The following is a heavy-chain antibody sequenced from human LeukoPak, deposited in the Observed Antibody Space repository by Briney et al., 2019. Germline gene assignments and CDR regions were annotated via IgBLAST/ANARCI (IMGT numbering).Heavy chain of an antibody. D-gene: IGHD4-17*01. CDR2: ISGYNGNT. CDR1: GYTFTNYG. J-gene: IGHJ4*02. Sequence: ASVKVSCKASGYTFTNYGISWVRQAPGQGLEWVGRISGYNGNTDYAQKVEDRVTVTADTSTAYLVLRSLTSDDTAVYYCARDHGDFVGVRLGFDSWGQGTLVTVSS. CDR3: ARDHGDFVGVRLGFDS. V-gene: IGHV1-18*01.